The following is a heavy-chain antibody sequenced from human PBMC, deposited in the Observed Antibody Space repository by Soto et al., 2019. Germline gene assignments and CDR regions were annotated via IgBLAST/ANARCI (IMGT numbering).Heavy chain of an antibody. Sequence: QVQLVQSGAEVKKPGASVKVSCKASGYTFTSYAMHWVRQAPGQRLEWMGWINAGNGNTKYSQKFQGRVTITRDTSASTAYMELSILRCEDTAVYYCARGPGGPDGPGDHWGQGTLVTVSS. CDR2: INAGNGNT. CDR1: GYTFTSYA. CDR3: ARGPGGPDGPGDH. D-gene: IGHD2-15*01. V-gene: IGHV1-3*01. J-gene: IGHJ4*02.